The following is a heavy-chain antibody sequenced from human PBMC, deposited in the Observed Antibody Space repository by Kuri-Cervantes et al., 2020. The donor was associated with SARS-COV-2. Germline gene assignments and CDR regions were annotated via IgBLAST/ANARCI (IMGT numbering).Heavy chain of an antibody. CDR3: ARGIQFWKYVDH. CDR2: IYYSGST. D-gene: IGHD3-3*01. Sequence: SETLSLTCTVSGGSISSYCWSWIRQPPGKGLEWIGYIYYSGSTNYNPSLKSRVTISVDTSKNQFSLKLSSVTAADTAIYYCARGIQFWKYVDHWGQGTLVTVSS. CDR1: GGSISSYC. J-gene: IGHJ4*02. V-gene: IGHV4-59*01.